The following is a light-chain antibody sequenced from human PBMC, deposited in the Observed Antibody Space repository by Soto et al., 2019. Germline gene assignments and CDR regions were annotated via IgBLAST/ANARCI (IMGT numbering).Light chain of an antibody. V-gene: IGLV2-8*01. CDR1: SSDVGGYNY. CDR3: SSYAGSTVV. Sequence: QSVLTQPPSASGSPGQXVTISCTGTSSDVGGYNYVSWYQQHPGKAPKLMIYEVSKRPSGVPDRFSGSKSGNTASLTVSGLQAEDEADYYCSSYAGSTVVFGGGTKLTVL. CDR2: EVS. J-gene: IGLJ2*01.